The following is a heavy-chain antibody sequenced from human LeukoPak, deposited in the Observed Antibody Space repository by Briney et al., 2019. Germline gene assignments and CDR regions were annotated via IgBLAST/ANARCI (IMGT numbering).Heavy chain of an antibody. V-gene: IGHV1-3*01. J-gene: IGHJ4*02. D-gene: IGHD3-22*01. CDR3: ASLPTYYNDSPGY. CDR1: GYTFTSYA. CDR2: INAGNGNT. Sequence: GASVKVSCKASGYTFTSYAMHGVRQAPGQRLEWMGWINAGNGNTKYSQKFQGRVTITRDTSASTAYMELSSLRSEDTAVYYCASLPTYYNDSPGYWGQGTLVTVSS.